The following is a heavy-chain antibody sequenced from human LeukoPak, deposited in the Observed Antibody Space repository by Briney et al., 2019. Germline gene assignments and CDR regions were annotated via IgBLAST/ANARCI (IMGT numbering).Heavy chain of an antibody. CDR3: ARDSGTTGEVKFDP. CDR2: IYYGGTT. Sequence: RPSETLSLTCTVSGGSISSYYWSWIRQPPGKGLEWIGYIYYGGTTNYNPSLKSRVTMSVDTSKNQFSLKLSSVIAADTAVYYCARDSGTTGEVKFDPWGQGTLVTVSS. D-gene: IGHD3-10*01. J-gene: IGHJ5*02. V-gene: IGHV4-59*12. CDR1: GGSISSYY.